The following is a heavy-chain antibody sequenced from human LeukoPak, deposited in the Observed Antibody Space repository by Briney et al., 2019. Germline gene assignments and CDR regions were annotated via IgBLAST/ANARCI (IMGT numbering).Heavy chain of an antibody. CDR1: GFTFSSYA. D-gene: IGHD3-16*01. CDR2: ISGSAGGGST. Sequence: GGSLRLSWAASGFTFSSYAMSWVRQAPGKGLEWVSAISGSAGGGSTYYADSVKGRFTISRDNSRNTLYLQMNSLRVQDTAIYYCAKDILGGNEGWGQGTLVTVSS. J-gene: IGHJ4*02. V-gene: IGHV3-23*01. CDR3: AKDILGGNEG.